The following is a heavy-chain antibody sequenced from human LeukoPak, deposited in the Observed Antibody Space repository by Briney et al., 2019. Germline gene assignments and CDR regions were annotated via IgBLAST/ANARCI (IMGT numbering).Heavy chain of an antibody. V-gene: IGHV3-23*01. CDR1: GFTFSSYG. D-gene: IGHD3-10*01. CDR2: ISGSGGST. CDR3: AKGRNYYGSGSYYNAFDYMDV. J-gene: IGHJ6*03. Sequence: GGSLRLSCAASGFTFSSYGMSWVRQAPGKGLEWVSAISGSGGSTYYADSVKGRFTISRDNAKNSLYLQMNSLRAEDTALYYCAKGRNYYGSGSYYNAFDYMDVWGKGTTVTVSS.